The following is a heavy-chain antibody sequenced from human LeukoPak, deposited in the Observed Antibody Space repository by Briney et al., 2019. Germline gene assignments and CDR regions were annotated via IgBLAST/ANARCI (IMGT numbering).Heavy chain of an antibody. CDR1: GFTVSSKY. D-gene: IGHD2-2*02. CDR3: ARDNRYCSSTSCYTRNYYYYGMDV. V-gene: IGHV3-66*01. Sequence: GGSLRLSCAASGFTVSSKYMSWVRQAPGKGLEWVSVIYSGGSTYYADSVKGRFTISRDNSKNTLYLQMNSLRAEDTAVYYCARDNRYCSSTSCYTRNYYYYGMDVWGQGTTVTVSS. CDR2: IYSGGST. J-gene: IGHJ6*02.